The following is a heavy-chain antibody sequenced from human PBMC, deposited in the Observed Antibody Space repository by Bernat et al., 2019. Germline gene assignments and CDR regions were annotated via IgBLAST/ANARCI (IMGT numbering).Heavy chain of an antibody. CDR1: GFTFSSHA. D-gene: IGHD2-15*01. J-gene: IGHJ4*02. V-gene: IGHV3-23*01. CDR2: ISGSGGST. CDR3: AKDISSGPSGVSEYY. Sequence: EVQLLESGGGLVQPGGSLRLSCAASGFTFSSHAMSRVRPAPGKGLEWVSAISGSGGSTYYADSVKGRFTISRDNSKNTLYLQMNSLRAEDTAVYYCAKDISSGPSGVSEYYWGQGTLVTVSS.